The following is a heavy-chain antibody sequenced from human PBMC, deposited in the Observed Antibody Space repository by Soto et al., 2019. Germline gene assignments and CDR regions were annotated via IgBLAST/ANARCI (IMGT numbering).Heavy chain of an antibody. CDR2: INHRGST. D-gene: IGHD3-10*01. Sequence: SETLSLTCAVYGGSFSGYYWSWIRQPPGKGQEWTGKINHRGSTNYNPSLKSRVTISVDTSTNPVSLKLSSVTAPDTGVYYRARTHWKKHYGWGSDAFDIWGQGTMRTVSS. CDR3: ARTHWKKHYGWGSDAFDI. CDR1: GGSFSGYY. J-gene: IGHJ3*02. V-gene: IGHV4-34*01.